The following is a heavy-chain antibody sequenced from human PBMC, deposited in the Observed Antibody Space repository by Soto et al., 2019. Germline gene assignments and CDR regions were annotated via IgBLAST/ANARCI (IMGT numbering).Heavy chain of an antibody. CDR1: GFTFTNAW. CDR2: IKSNADGGTT. D-gene: IGHD2-2*01. J-gene: IGHJ4*02. CDR3: APDFGRRSSVWFDY. V-gene: IGHV3-15*01. Sequence: EVQLVESGGDLVKPGGSLRISCTASGFTFTNAWMTWVRQVPGKGLEWVGRIKSNADGGTTDYPAPVKGRFTISRDESRNKVYLQMNSRKTDDTAVYSCAPDFGRRSSVWFDYWGQGTLVTVSS.